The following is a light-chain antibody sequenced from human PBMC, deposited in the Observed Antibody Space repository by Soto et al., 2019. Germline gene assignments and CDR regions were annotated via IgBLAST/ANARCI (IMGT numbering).Light chain of an antibody. V-gene: IGLV2-23*02. J-gene: IGLJ3*02. CDR2: EVS. Sequence: QSALTQPASVSGSPGQSITISCTGTSSDVGSYNLVSSYQQHPGKAPKLMIYEVSKRPSGVSNRFSGSKSGNTASLTISGLQAEDEADYYCCSYAGSSTNWVFGGGTKLTVL. CDR1: SSDVGSYNL. CDR3: CSYAGSSTNWV.